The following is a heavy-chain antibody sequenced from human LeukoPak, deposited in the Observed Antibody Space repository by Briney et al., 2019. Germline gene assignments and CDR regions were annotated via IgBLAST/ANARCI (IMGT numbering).Heavy chain of an antibody. J-gene: IGHJ4*02. CDR2: IYSGGST. CDR1: GFTVSSNY. V-gene: IGHV3-53*01. D-gene: IGHD4-17*01. CDR3: ARGVDGDYSFDY. Sequence: GGSLRLSCAASGFTVSSNYMSWVRQAPGKGLEWVSVIYSGGSTYYADSVKGRFTISRDNSKNTLYLQINSLRAEDTAVYYCARGVDGDYSFDYWGQGTLVTVSS.